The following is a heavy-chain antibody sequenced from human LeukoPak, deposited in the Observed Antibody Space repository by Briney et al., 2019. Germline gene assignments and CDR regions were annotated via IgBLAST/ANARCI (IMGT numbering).Heavy chain of an antibody. CDR2: TSSSDPGT. Sequence: GGSLRLSCEASGFTFNTYSMNWARQGPGKGLEWVAATSSSDPGTYHADSVRGRFTISRDNSKNTLYLQMNRLRVEDAAVYYCARAPVTSCRGAFCYPFDYWGQGTLVTVSS. D-gene: IGHD2-15*01. V-gene: IGHV3-23*01. CDR3: ARAPVTSCRGAFCYPFDY. CDR1: GFTFNTYS. J-gene: IGHJ4*02.